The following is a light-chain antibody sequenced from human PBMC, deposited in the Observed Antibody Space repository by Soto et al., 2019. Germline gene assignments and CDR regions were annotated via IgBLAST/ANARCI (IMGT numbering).Light chain of an antibody. CDR2: AAS. CDR3: QQSYNTPIT. J-gene: IGKJ5*01. CDR1: QTISTY. V-gene: IGKV1-39*01. Sequence: DIQMNQSPSSLSASVGDSVTITCRASQTISTYLNWYQQRPGKSPKLLLYAASSLQSGVPSRFSGSGSGTDFTLTISNLQPDDFATYYCQQSYNTPITFGQGTRLEIK.